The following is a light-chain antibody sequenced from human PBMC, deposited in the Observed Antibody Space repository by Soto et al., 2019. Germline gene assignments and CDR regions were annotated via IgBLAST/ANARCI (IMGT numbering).Light chain of an antibody. CDR3: QQYNNWPIT. V-gene: IGKV3-15*01. Sequence: EIVMTQSPATLSVSPWERANLSCRASQSVSINLAWYQQKPGQSPRLRIYGASTRATSIPARFSGSRSGTEFTLTISCLPSEDFAVYYCQQYNNWPITFGHGTRLEI. CDR2: GAS. J-gene: IGKJ5*01. CDR1: QSVSIN.